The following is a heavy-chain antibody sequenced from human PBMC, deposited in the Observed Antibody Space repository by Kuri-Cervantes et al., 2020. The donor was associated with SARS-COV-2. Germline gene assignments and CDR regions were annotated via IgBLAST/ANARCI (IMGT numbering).Heavy chain of an antibody. J-gene: IGHJ6*02. CDR2: IYYSGST. V-gene: IGHV4-31*03. Sequence: SETLSLTCTVSGGSISSGGYYWSWIRQHPGKGLEWIGYIYYSGSTYYNPPLKSRVTISVDTSKNQFSPKLTSVTAADTAVYYGARVDYAGNYYYYGMDVWGQGTTVTVSS. CDR1: GGSISSGGYY. D-gene: IGHD4-17*01. CDR3: ARVDYAGNYYYYGMDV.